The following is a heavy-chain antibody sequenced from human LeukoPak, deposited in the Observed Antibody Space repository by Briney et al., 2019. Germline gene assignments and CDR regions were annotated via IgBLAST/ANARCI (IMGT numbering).Heavy chain of an antibody. Sequence: SETLSLTCTVSGGSISSGGYYWSWIRQHPGKGLEWTGYIYYSGSTYYNPSLKSRVTISVDTSKNQFSLKLSSVTAADTAVYYCARDYYGSGSYFDYWGQGTLVTVSS. D-gene: IGHD3-10*01. CDR2: IYYSGST. CDR3: ARDYYGSGSYFDY. V-gene: IGHV4-31*03. CDR1: GGSISSGGYY. J-gene: IGHJ4*02.